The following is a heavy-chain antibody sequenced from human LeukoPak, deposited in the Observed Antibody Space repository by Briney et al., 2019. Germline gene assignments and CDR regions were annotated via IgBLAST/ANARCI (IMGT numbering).Heavy chain of an antibody. CDR1: GFTFSNYA. V-gene: IGHV3-23*01. D-gene: IGHD1-14*01. CDR3: AKRTGGFDY. CDR2: ITGNGGYT. J-gene: IGHJ4*02. Sequence: GGSLRLSCAASGFTFSNYAMNWVRQAPGKGLEWVSGITGNGGYTYYADSVKGRFTISRDNSKNTLYLQVDTLRAEDPAVYYCAKRTGGFDYWGQGTLVTVSS.